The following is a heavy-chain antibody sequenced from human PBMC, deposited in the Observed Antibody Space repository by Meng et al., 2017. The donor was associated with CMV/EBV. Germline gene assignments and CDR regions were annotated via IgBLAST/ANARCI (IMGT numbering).Heavy chain of an antibody. CDR1: GFTVSSNY. Sequence: GESLKISCAASGFTVSSNYMSWVRQAPGKGLEWVSVIYSGGSTYYADSVKGRFTISRDNSKNTLYLQTNSLRAEDTAVYYCARIDVDTAMVPYYYGMDVWGQGTTVTVSS. D-gene: IGHD5-18*01. V-gene: IGHV3-66*02. J-gene: IGHJ6*02. CDR3: ARIDVDTAMVPYYYGMDV. CDR2: IYSGGST.